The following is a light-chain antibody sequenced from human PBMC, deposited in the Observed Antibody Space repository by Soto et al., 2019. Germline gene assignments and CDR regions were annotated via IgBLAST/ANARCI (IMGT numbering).Light chain of an antibody. J-gene: IGKJ5*01. CDR1: ERLSSVY. Sequence: EIVLTQSPGTLSLSPGERATLSCRASERLSSVYLAWYQQRPGQPPRLLIYGASNRATGIPDRFSGSGSGTDFNLIINRLEPEDVAIYYCQQYGGSPRITFGQGTRLEIK. V-gene: IGKV3-20*01. CDR2: GAS. CDR3: QQYGGSPRIT.